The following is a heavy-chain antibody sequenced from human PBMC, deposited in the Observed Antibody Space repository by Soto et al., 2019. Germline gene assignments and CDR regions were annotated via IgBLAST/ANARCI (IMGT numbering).Heavy chain of an antibody. CDR1: GFTFSSYA. CDR2: ISGSGGST. CDR3: AKGGSSSWYALDY. J-gene: IGHJ4*02. V-gene: IGHV3-23*01. Sequence: PGGSLRLSCAASGFTFSSYAMSWVRQAPGKGLEWVSGISGSGGSTYNADSVKGRFTVSRDNSKNTLYLQINSLRDEDTAVYYCAKGGSSSWYALDYWGQGTXVTVSS. D-gene: IGHD6-13*01.